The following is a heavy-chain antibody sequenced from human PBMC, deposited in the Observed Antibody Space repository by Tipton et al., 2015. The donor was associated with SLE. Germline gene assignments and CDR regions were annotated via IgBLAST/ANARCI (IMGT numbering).Heavy chain of an antibody. Sequence: TLSLTCAVYGGSFSGYYWSWIRQPPGKGLEWIGEINHSGSTNYNPSLKSRVTISVDTSKNQFSLKLSSVTAADTAVYYCASTPPTAAAGRGYFDYWGQGTLVTVSS. V-gene: IGHV4-34*01. J-gene: IGHJ4*02. CDR3: ASTPPTAAAGRGYFDY. CDR1: GGSFSGYY. CDR2: INHSGST. D-gene: IGHD6-13*01.